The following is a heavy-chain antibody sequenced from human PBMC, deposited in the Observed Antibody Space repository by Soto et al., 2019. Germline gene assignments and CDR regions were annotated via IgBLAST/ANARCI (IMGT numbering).Heavy chain of an antibody. D-gene: IGHD3-16*01. CDR1: GGSISSSSYY. V-gene: IGHV4-39*01. J-gene: IGHJ5*02. CDR2: IYYSGST. CDR3: ARFYGLFILFGEFFIPPLHGFAP. Sequence: SETLSLTCTVSGGSISSSSYYWGWIRQPPGKGLEWIGSIYYSGSTYYNPSLKSRVTISVDTSKNQFSLKLSSVTAADTAVYYCARFYGLFILFGEFFIPPLHGFAPRARGPLVPVSS.